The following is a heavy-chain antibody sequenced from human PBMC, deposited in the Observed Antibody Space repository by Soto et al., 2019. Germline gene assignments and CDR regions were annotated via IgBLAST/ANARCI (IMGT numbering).Heavy chain of an antibody. CDR3: ASSFWPGGAVAPYNWFDP. V-gene: IGHV4-34*01. J-gene: IGHJ5*02. Sequence: SETLSLTCAVYGGSFSGYYWSWIRQPPGKGLEWIGEINHSGSTNYNPSLKSRVTISVDTSKNQFSLKLSSVTAADTAVYYCASSFWPGGAVAPYNWFDPWGQGTLVTVSS. D-gene: IGHD3-10*01. CDR1: GGSFSGYY. CDR2: INHSGST.